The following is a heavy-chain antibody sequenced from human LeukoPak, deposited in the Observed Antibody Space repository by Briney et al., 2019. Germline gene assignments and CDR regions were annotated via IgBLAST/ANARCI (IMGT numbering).Heavy chain of an antibody. J-gene: IGHJ3*02. CDR3: AKDTKVAVIFDSFDI. CDR1: GFTFSSYA. Sequence: GGSLRLSCAASGFTFSSYAMSWVRQAPGKGLEWVSAISGSGGSTYYADSVKGRFTISRDNSKNTLYLQMNSLRVEDTAVYYCAKDTKVAVIFDSFDIWGQGTMVTVSS. CDR2: ISGSGGST. D-gene: IGHD6-19*01. V-gene: IGHV3-23*01.